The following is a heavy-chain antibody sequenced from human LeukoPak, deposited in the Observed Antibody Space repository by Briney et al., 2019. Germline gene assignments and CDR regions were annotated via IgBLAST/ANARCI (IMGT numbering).Heavy chain of an antibody. CDR1: GGSISGSTSY. Sequence: SETLSLTCTVSGGSISGSTSYWGWIRQSPGKGLEWIGLLNYSGTTYYNPSFKSRGSISIDRSRTQFSLKLSSVTAADTAFYYCSRYDSDTGDFDPWGQGTLVTISS. D-gene: IGHD3-10*01. CDR3: SRYDSDTGDFDP. J-gene: IGHJ5*02. CDR2: LNYSGTT. V-gene: IGHV4-39*07.